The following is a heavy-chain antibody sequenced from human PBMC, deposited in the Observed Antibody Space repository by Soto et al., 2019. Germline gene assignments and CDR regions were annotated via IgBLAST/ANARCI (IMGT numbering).Heavy chain of an antibody. Sequence: QVQLVQSGAEVKKPGSSVKVSCKAPGGTFSSYAISWVRQAPGQGLECRGGIIPIFGTAKYAQKFQGRVTITADESKSTGYMELRSLRSEDTAVYYCARSQGGSSSLDIYYYYYYGMDVWGQGTTVTVSS. J-gene: IGHJ6*02. CDR1: GGTFSSYA. D-gene: IGHD2-15*01. CDR3: ARSQGGSSSLDIYYYYYYGMDV. V-gene: IGHV1-69*01. CDR2: IIPIFGTA.